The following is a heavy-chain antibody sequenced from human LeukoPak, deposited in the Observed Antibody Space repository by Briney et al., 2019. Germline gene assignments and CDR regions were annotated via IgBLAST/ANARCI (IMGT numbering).Heavy chain of an antibody. CDR3: ARGDSYYFDY. D-gene: IGHD2-21*01. CDR2: IYTSGST. J-gene: IGHJ4*02. Sequence: SETLSLTCTVSGGSISSGDYYWSWIRQPAGKGLEWIGRIYTSGSTNYNPSLKSRVTMSVDTSKNQFSLKLSSVTAADTAVYYCARGDSYYFDYWGQGTLVTVSS. V-gene: IGHV4-61*02. CDR1: GGSISSGDYY.